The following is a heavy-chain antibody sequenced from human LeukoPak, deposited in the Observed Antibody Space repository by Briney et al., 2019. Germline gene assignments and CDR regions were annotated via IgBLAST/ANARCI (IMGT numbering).Heavy chain of an antibody. J-gene: IGHJ6*04. CDR1: GFTFSSYG. CDR3: AKGGYCSGGSCYLYYYYYGMDV. CDR2: ISYDGSNK. Sequence: GRSLRLSCAASGFTFSSYGMHWVRQAPGKGLEWVAAISYDGSNKYYADSVKGRFTISRDNSKNTLYLQMNSLRAEDTAVYYCAKGGYCSGGSCYLYYYYYGMDVWGKGTTVTVSS. D-gene: IGHD2-15*01. V-gene: IGHV3-30*18.